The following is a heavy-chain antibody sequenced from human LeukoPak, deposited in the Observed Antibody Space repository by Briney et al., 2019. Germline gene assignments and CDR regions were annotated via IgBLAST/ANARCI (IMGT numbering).Heavy chain of an antibody. D-gene: IGHD2-2*01. J-gene: IGHJ4*02. CDR2: IYPGDSDT. CDR3: ARRDCSSTSCYENFDY. CDR1: GYSFTSYW. Sequence: GESLKISCKGSGYSFTSYWIGWVRQMPGKGLEWMGIIYPGDSDTRYSPSFQGQVTISADKSISTAYLQGSSLKASDTAMYYCARRDCSSTSCYENFDYWGQGTLVTVSS. V-gene: IGHV5-51*01.